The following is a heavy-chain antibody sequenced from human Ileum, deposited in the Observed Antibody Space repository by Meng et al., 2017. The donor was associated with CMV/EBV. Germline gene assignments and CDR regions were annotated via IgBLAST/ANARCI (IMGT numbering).Heavy chain of an antibody. CDR2: IYTSGST. D-gene: IGHD2-15*01. CDR1: LSSISSSTYY. J-gene: IGHJ2*01. Sequence: RLPLQESGPGLLNPAETLSPTATVSLSSISSSTYYWGWIRQPPGKGLELIGIIYTSGSTYYNPSLKSRVTISVDTSKNQFSLKLNSVTAADTAVYYCAKDSADSVWYFDLWGRGTLVTVSS. V-gene: IGHV4-39*06. CDR3: AKDSADSVWYFDL.